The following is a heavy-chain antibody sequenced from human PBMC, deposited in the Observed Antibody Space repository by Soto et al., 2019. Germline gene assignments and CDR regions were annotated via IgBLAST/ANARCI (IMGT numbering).Heavy chain of an antibody. CDR2: IYYSGST. CDR1: GGSISSYY. CDR3: ASRDYGDYDFEY. V-gene: IGHV4-59*01. D-gene: IGHD4-17*01. J-gene: IGHJ4*02. Sequence: PSETLSLTCTVSGGSISSYYWSWIRQPPGKGLEWIGYIYYSGSTNYNPSLKSRVTISVDTSKNQFSLKLSSVTAADTAVYYCASRDYGDYDFEYWGQGTLVTVSS.